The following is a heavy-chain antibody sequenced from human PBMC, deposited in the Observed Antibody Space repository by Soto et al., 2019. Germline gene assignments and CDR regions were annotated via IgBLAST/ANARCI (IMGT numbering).Heavy chain of an antibody. Sequence: QVQLVESGGGVVQPGRSLRLSCEASGFTFSSYGMHWVRQAPGKGLEWVAVIWYDGSKTNYADSVKGRFTISRDNSKNTLYLQMNSLRAEDTAVYYCARDGSGWSWGQGTLVTVSS. J-gene: IGHJ1*01. CDR2: IWYDGSKT. D-gene: IGHD6-19*01. V-gene: IGHV3-33*01. CDR1: GFTFSSYG. CDR3: ARDGSGWS.